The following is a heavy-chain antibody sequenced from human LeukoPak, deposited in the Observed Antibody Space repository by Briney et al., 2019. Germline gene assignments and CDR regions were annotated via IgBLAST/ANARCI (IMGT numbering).Heavy chain of an antibody. CDR3: ARDGSLRGEMATTYYFHY. D-gene: IGHD5-24*01. CDR2: ISSDGSIQ. CDR1: GFTFSRYA. Sequence: PGRSLRLSCAASGFTFSRYAGHWVRQAPGKGLEWVAVISSDGSIQYHADSVKGRFTISRDNSENTLYLQMNSLRTEDTAVYFCARDGSLRGEMATTYYFHYWGQGTLVTVSS. J-gene: IGHJ4*02. V-gene: IGHV3-30-3*01.